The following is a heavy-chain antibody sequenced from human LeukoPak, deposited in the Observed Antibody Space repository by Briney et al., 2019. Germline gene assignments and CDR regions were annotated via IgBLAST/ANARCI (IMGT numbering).Heavy chain of an antibody. CDR2: ISSSSSYI. D-gene: IGHD2-21*01. V-gene: IGHV3-21*01. CDR1: GFTFSSNS. J-gene: IGHJ6*03. CDR3: ATDLFDYMDV. Sequence: PGGSLRLSCAASGFTFSSNSMNWVRQAPGKGLEWVSSISSSSSYIYYADSVKGRFTISRDNAKNSLYLQMNSLGAEDTAVYYCATDLFDYMDVWGKGTTVTVSS.